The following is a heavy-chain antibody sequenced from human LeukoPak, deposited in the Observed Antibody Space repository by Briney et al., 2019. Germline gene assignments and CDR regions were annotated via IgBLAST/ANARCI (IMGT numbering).Heavy chain of an antibody. J-gene: IGHJ5*02. CDR1: GGSFSGYY. Sequence: SETLSLTCAVYGGSFSGYYWSWIRQPPGRGLEWIGEINHSGSTNYNPSLKSRVTISVDTSKNQFSLKLSSVTAADTAVYFCARGGGYNWFDPWGQGTLVTVSS. CDR3: ARGGGYNWFDP. CDR2: INHSGST. V-gene: IGHV4-34*01.